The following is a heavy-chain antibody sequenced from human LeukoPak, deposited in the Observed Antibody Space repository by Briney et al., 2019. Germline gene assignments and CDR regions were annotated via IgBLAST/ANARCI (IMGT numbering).Heavy chain of an antibody. D-gene: IGHD1-26*01. J-gene: IGHJ6*03. Sequence: ASVKVSCKASGYTFTGYYMHWVRQAPGQGLEWMGWINPNSGGTNYAQKFQGRVTMTRDTSISTACMELSRLRSDDTAVYYCARILVGATTGNYYYYYMDVWGKGTTVTVSS. V-gene: IGHV1-2*02. CDR1: GYTFTGYY. CDR3: ARILVGATTGNYYYYYMDV. CDR2: INPNSGGT.